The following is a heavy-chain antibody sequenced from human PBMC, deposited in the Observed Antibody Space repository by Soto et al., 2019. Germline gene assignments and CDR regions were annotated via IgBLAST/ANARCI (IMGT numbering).Heavy chain of an antibody. CDR3: ASPHTVVNEGYYGMDV. D-gene: IGHD2-15*01. J-gene: IGHJ6*02. Sequence: GASVKVSCKASGYTFTSYGISWVRQAPGQGLEWMGWISAYNGNTNYAQKLQGRVTMTTDTSTSTAYMELRSLRSDDTAVYYCASPHTVVNEGYYGMDVWGQGTTVTVPS. V-gene: IGHV1-18*01. CDR2: ISAYNGNT. CDR1: GYTFTSYG.